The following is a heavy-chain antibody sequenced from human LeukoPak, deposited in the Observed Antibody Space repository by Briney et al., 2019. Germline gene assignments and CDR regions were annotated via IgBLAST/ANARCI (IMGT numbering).Heavy chain of an antibody. CDR2: MNPNSGNT. D-gene: IGHD6-19*01. Sequence: GASVKVSCKASGYTSTSYDINWVRQATGQGLEWMGWMNPNSGNTGYAQKFQGRVTITRNTSISTAYMELSSLRSEDTAVYYCYSSGWSPSGPFDNWGQGTLVTVSS. J-gene: IGHJ4*02. CDR1: GYTSTSYD. V-gene: IGHV1-8*03. CDR3: YSSGWSPSGPFDN.